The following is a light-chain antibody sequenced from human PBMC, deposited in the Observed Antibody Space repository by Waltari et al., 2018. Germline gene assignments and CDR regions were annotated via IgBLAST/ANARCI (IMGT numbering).Light chain of an antibody. Sequence: DIQMTQSPPSLSASVGDRVTITCQASQDIKNYLNLDQQKEGKSPKLLIYEASKLETGVPSRFSGSGSGTDFTLTISSLQPEDIATYYCQQFDTPLSFGGGTKVEIK. CDR2: EAS. V-gene: IGKV1-33*01. CDR1: QDIKNY. CDR3: QQFDTPLS. J-gene: IGKJ4*01.